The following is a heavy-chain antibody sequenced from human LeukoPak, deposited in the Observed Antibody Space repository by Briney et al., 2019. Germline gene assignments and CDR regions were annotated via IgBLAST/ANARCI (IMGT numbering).Heavy chain of an antibody. Sequence: GGSLRLSCAASGFTFSSYAMHWVRQAPGKGLEYVSAISSNGGSTYYANSVKGRFTISRDNSKNTLYLQMGSLRAEDMAVYHCARGSGLDYWGQGTLVTVSS. CDR2: ISSNGGST. V-gene: IGHV3-64*01. CDR1: GFTFSSYA. J-gene: IGHJ4*02. D-gene: IGHD2-15*01. CDR3: ARGSGLDY.